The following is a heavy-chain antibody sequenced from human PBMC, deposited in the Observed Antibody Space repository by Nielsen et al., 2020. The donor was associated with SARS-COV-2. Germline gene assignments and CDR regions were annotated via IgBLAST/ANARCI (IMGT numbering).Heavy chain of an antibody. J-gene: IGHJ4*02. CDR3: ARDLITMIDGACDY. D-gene: IGHD3-22*01. Sequence: GESLKISCAASGFTFITYAIHWVRQAPGKGLEWVANIKQDGSEKYYVDSVKGRFTISRDNAKNSLYLQMNSLRAEDTAVYYCARDLITMIDGACDYWGQGTLVTVSS. V-gene: IGHV3-7*01. CDR2: IKQDGSEK. CDR1: GFTFITYA.